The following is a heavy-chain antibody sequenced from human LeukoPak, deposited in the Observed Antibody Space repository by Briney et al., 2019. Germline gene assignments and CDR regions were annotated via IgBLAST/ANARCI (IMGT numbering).Heavy chain of an antibody. J-gene: IGHJ5*02. Sequence: ESLKISCKGSGYSFTTYWIGWVRQFPGKGLEWMGIIYPGDSDTRYSPSFQGQVTISADKSITTAYLQWSSLKASDTAIYYCARRSGLRSPFDPWGQGALVTVSS. V-gene: IGHV5-51*01. D-gene: IGHD3-3*01. CDR1: GYSFTTYW. CDR2: IYPGDSDT. CDR3: ARRSGLRSPFDP.